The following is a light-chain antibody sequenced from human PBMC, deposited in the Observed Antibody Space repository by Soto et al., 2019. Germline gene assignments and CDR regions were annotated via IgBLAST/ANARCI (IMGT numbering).Light chain of an antibody. Sequence: QSVLTQPASVYGSPGQSIAISCTGTSGDVGGYDYVSWYQQHPDKAPKLMIYEVTKRPSWVSNRFSGSKSGNTASLTISGLQPEDEADYYCSSHTSGSTRVFGSGTKVTVL. CDR3: SSHTSGSTRV. J-gene: IGLJ1*01. V-gene: IGLV2-14*01. CDR1: SGDVGGYDY. CDR2: EVT.